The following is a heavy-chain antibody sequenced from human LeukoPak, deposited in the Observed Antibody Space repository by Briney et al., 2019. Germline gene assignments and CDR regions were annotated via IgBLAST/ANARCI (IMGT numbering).Heavy chain of an antibody. CDR3: ATSIAVAGVYYCYGMDV. V-gene: IGHV1-24*01. CDR1: GYTLTELS. D-gene: IGHD6-19*01. J-gene: IGHJ6*02. CDR2: FDPEDGET. Sequence: ASVKVSCKVSGYTLTELSMHWVRQAPGKGLEWMGGFDPEDGETIYAQKFQGRVTMTEDTSTDTAYMELSSLRSEDTAVYYCATSIAVAGVYYCYGMDVWGQGTTVTVSS.